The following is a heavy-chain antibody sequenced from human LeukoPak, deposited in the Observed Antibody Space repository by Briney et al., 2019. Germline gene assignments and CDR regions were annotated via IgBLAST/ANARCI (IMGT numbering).Heavy chain of an antibody. CDR2: IYHSGST. J-gene: IGHJ4*02. D-gene: IGHD6-19*01. CDR1: GGSISSSNW. Sequence: PSETLSLTCAVSGGSISSSNWWSWVRQPPGKGLEWIGEIYHSGSTSYNPSLKSRVTISLDKSKNQFSLKLSSVTAADTAVYYCARKIAVAPHYFDYWGQGTLVTVSS. V-gene: IGHV4-4*02. CDR3: ARKIAVAPHYFDY.